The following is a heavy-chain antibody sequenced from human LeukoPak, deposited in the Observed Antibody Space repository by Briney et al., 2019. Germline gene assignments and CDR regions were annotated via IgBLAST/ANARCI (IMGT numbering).Heavy chain of an antibody. D-gene: IGHD2-15*01. J-gene: IGHJ6*03. V-gene: IGHV4-34*01. CDR2: INHSGST. CDR3: ARRVGYYYYYYMDV. Sequence: SETVSLTCAVYGGSFSGYYWSWVRQPPGKGLEWIGEINHSGSTNYNPSLKSRVTISVDTSKNQFSLKLSSVTAADTAVYYCARRVGYYYYYYMDVWGKGTTVTISS. CDR1: GGSFSGYY.